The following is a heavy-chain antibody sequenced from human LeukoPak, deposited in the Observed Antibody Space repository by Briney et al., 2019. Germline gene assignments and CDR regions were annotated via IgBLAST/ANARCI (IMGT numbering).Heavy chain of an antibody. J-gene: IGHJ4*02. D-gene: IGHD5-24*01. CDR3: ASERWSRRSYFDF. Sequence: PSETLSLTCAVSGGSVDNSNYYWAWIRQPPGKGLERIGTIFSSGSTFYSPSLETRITISVDTSMTQFSLKLSSVTAADTAVYFCASERWSRRSYFDFWGQGILVTVSS. CDR1: GGSVDNSNYY. V-gene: IGHV4-39*07. CDR2: IFSSGST.